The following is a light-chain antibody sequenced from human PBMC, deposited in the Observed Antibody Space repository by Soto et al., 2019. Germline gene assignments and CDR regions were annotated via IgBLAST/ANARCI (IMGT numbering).Light chain of an antibody. CDR1: SGYSNYK. Sequence: QSVLTQPPSASASLGASVTLTCTLSSGYSNYKVDWYQQRPGKGPRFVMRVGTGGIVGSKGDGIPDRFSVLGSGLNRYLTIKNIQEEDESDYHCGADHGSGSNCFYVFGTGTKVTVL. J-gene: IGLJ1*01. CDR3: GADHGSGSNCFYV. CDR2: VGTGGIVG. V-gene: IGLV9-49*01.